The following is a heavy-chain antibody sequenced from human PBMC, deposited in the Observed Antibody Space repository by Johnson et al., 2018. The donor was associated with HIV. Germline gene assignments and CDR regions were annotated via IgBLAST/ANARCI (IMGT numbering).Heavy chain of an antibody. CDR1: GFTFSSYW. D-gene: IGHD3-3*01. Sequence: VHLVESGGGLVQPGGSLRLSCTVSGFTFSSYWMHWVRQAPGKGLVWVARIKGDGSITNYADSVKGRFTISRDNAKNTLYLQMNSLKTEDTAVYYCSTDLGLEWSEGNDAFDVWGQGTMVTVSS. CDR2: IKGDGSIT. V-gene: IGHV3-74*01. CDR3: STDLGLEWSEGNDAFDV. J-gene: IGHJ3*01.